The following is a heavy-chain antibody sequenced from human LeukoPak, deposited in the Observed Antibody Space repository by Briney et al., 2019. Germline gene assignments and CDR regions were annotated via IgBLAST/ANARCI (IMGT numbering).Heavy chain of an antibody. Sequence: ETSQTLSLTCTVSGGSISSYYWSWIRQPPGKGLEWIGYIYYSGSTNYNPSLKSRVTISVDTSKNQFSLKLSSVTAADTAVYYCARLIELREFFDYWGQGTLVTVSS. J-gene: IGHJ4*02. CDR2: IYYSGST. V-gene: IGHV4-59*01. D-gene: IGHD5-18*01. CDR3: ARLIELREFFDY. CDR1: GGSISSYY.